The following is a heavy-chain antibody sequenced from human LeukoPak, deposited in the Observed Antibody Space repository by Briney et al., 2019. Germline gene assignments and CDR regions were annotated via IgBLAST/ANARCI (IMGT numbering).Heavy chain of an antibody. CDR1: GYSFTTDG. D-gene: IGHD5-12*01. J-gene: IGHJ4*02. Sequence: ASVKVSCKASGYSFTTDGITLVRQAPGQGLEWMGWISTYNGNTNYAQNLQGRVTMTADTSTSTAYRELRLLLSDDTAAYYCARGRGSTSRYWGQGTLVTVSS. V-gene: IGHV1-18*01. CDR2: ISTYNGNT. CDR3: ARGRGSTSRY.